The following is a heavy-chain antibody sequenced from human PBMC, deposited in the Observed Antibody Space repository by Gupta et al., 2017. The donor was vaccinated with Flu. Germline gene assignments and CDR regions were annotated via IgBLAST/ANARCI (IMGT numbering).Heavy chain of an antibody. Sequence: EWIASMDYSGSTYYNPSLKSRVTISVDTSKNQFSLKLSSVTAADTAVYFCARQQTLEHITMIVVVIPGHFDLWGRGTLVTVSS. V-gene: IGHV4-39*01. J-gene: IGHJ2*01. CDR3: ARQQTLEHITMIVVVIPGHFDL. D-gene: IGHD3-22*01. CDR2: MDYSGST.